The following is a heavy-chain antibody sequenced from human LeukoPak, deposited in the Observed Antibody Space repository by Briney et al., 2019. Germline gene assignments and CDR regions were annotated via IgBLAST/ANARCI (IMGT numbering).Heavy chain of an antibody. Sequence: GESLENSCKGSGYSFTNYWIGWVRQMPGKGLEWMGIIYPGDSDTRYSPSFQGQVTISADKSISTAYLQWTSLKASDTAIYYCARGPGSGYYPSYFDYWGQGTLVTVSS. V-gene: IGHV5-51*01. D-gene: IGHD3-3*01. J-gene: IGHJ4*02. CDR3: ARGPGSGYYPSYFDY. CDR2: IYPGDSDT. CDR1: GYSFTNYW.